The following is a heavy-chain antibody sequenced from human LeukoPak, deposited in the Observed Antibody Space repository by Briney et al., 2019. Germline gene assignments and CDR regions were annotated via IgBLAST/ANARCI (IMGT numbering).Heavy chain of an antibody. Sequence: GGSLRLSCAASGFTFSSYWMSWGRQATGKGLEWVANIKEDGTEKYYVDSVKGRFTISRDSARNSLYLQMNSLRAEDTAVYYCARHWEWAFDIWGQGTVVAVSS. CDR3: ARHWEWAFDI. CDR2: IKEDGTEK. D-gene: IGHD1-26*01. V-gene: IGHV3-7*01. J-gene: IGHJ3*02. CDR1: GFTFSSYW.